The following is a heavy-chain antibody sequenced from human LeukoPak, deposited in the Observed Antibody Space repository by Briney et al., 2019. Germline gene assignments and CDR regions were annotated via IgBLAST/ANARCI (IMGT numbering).Heavy chain of an antibody. Sequence: GGSLRLSCAASGFTFSSYAMSWVRQAPGKGLEWVSAISGSGGSTYYADSVKGRFTISRDNSKNTLYLQMNSLRAEDTAVYYCAKAPRWGTVTTEYFQHWGQGTLVTVSS. V-gene: IGHV3-23*01. J-gene: IGHJ1*01. CDR1: GFTFSSYA. CDR3: AKAPRWGTVTTEYFQH. CDR2: ISGSGGST. D-gene: IGHD4-17*01.